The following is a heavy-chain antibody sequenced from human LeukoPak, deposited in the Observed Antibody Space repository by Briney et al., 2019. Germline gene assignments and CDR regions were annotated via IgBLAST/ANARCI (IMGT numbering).Heavy chain of an antibody. J-gene: IGHJ3*02. Sequence: ASVKVSCKASGYTFTSYGISWVRQAPGQGLEWMGWISAYNGNTNYAQKLQGRVTMTTDTSTSTAYMELRSLRSDDTAVYYCARDVTVAGPGNAFDIWGQGTMVTVSS. CDR3: ARDVTVAGPGNAFDI. CDR1: GYTFTSYG. CDR2: ISAYNGNT. D-gene: IGHD6-19*01. V-gene: IGHV1-18*01.